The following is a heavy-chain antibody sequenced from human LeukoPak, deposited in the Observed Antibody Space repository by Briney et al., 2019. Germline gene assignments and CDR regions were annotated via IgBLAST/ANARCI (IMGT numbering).Heavy chain of an antibody. CDR2: INAGGGTYT. D-gene: IGHD3-10*01. J-gene: IGHJ4*02. CDR3: AKRGESGVYYFDF. Sequence: GRSLRLSCAATGFTFSSFGMSWVRQGPGKGLEWVSSINAGGGTYTYYADSVKGRFTISRDNSKNTLHLQMNSLRAEDTAVYYCAKRGESGVYYFDFWGQGTLVTVSS. V-gene: IGHV3-23*01. CDR1: GFTFSSFG.